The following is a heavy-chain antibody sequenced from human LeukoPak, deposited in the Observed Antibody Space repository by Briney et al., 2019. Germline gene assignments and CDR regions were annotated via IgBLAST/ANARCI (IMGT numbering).Heavy chain of an antibody. V-gene: IGHV1-2*02. CDR1: GYPFTGYY. CDR2: INPNSGFT. J-gene: IGHJ4*02. CDR3: ARLAFCSGGTCPYFFDY. D-gene: IGHD2-15*01. Sequence: ASVKVSCKASGYPFTGYYLHWVRQAPGQGLEGMGWINPNSGFTNYAQKFQGRVTMTRDTSISTAYMELSRLRSDDTAVYYCARLAFCSGGTCPYFFDYWGQGTLVTVSS.